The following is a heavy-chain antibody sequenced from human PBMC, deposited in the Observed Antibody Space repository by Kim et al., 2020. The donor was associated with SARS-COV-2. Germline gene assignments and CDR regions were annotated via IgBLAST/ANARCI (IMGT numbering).Heavy chain of an antibody. D-gene: IGHD4-17*01. CDR1: GFTFMNYA. CDR2: ISGSGGST. J-gene: IGHJ6*02. Sequence: GGSLRLSCDASGFTFMNYAMTWVRQAPGKGLEWVAAISGSGGSTDYVDSVTGRFTISSATSKAIVYLHLRSLRAETTAVSFCSKSVGAYYYSYGLDVWG. V-gene: IGHV3-23*01. CDR3: SKSVGAYYYSYGLDV.